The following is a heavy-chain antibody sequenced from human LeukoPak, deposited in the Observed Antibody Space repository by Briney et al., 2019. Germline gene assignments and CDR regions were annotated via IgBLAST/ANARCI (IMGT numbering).Heavy chain of an antibody. Sequence: ASVTLSFTSSGYTFTIYYMHWLRQAPGQGLEWMGIVHPSGGSTSYAQKFQGRVTMTRDTATSTVYMELSSLRSEDTALYYCARITMTTSGWYFDLWGRGSLVTVSS. J-gene: IGHJ2*01. CDR3: ARITMTTSGWYFDL. V-gene: IGHV1-46*01. CDR2: VHPSGGST. D-gene: IGHD3-22*01. CDR1: GYTFTIYY.